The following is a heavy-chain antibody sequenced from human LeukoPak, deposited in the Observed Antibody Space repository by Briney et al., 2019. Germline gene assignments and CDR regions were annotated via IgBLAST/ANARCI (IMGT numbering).Heavy chain of an antibody. Sequence: GGSLRLSCAASGFTFSSYSMNWVRQAPGKGLEWVSAISGSGGSTYYADSVKGRFTISRDNSKNTLYLQMNSLRAEDTAVYYCAKDRKSVLLWFGEFGYWGQGTLVTVSS. V-gene: IGHV3-23*01. D-gene: IGHD3-10*01. J-gene: IGHJ4*02. CDR2: ISGSGGST. CDR3: AKDRKSVLLWFGEFGY. CDR1: GFTFSSYS.